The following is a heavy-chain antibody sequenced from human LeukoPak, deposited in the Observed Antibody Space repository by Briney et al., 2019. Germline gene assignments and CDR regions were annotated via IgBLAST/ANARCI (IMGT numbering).Heavy chain of an antibody. V-gene: IGHV1-69*05. J-gene: IGHJ4*02. CDR3: ARGGNYQYDFWSGYTPFDY. CDR1: GGTFSSYA. D-gene: IGHD3-3*01. CDR2: IIPIFGTA. Sequence: SVKVSCKASGGTFSSYAISWVRQAPGQGLEWMGRIIPIFGTANYAQKFQGRVTITTDESTSTAYMELSGLRSEDTAVYYCARGGNYQYDFWSGYTPFDYWGQGTLVTVSS.